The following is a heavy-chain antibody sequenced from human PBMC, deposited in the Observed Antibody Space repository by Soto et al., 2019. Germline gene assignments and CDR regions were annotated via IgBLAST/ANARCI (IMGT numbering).Heavy chain of an antibody. CDR1: GFTFSSYS. D-gene: IGHD1-1*01. Sequence: EVQLVESGGGLVKPGGSLRLSCAASGFTFSSYSMNWVRQAPGKGLEWVSSISSSTSYIYYADSVKGRFTISRENAKNSLCLQRTSLSAEDTAAYYWPVSLNEGYYGMDVWGHGTTVTVSS. CDR2: ISSSTSYI. V-gene: IGHV3-21*01. CDR3: PVSLNEGYYGMDV. J-gene: IGHJ6*02.